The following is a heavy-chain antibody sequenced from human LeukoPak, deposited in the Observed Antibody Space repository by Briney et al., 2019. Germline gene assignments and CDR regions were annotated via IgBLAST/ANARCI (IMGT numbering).Heavy chain of an antibody. Sequence: GGFLRLSCAASGFTFSSYGMHWVRQAPGKGLEWVAVISFDASNKYYADSVKGRFTISRDNSKNTLYLQMNSLRAEDTAVYYCAKDVDPFGSGSYVEGFDYWGQGTLVTVSS. CDR1: GFTFSSYG. J-gene: IGHJ4*02. CDR3: AKDVDPFGSGSYVEGFDY. V-gene: IGHV3-30*18. CDR2: ISFDASNK. D-gene: IGHD3-10*01.